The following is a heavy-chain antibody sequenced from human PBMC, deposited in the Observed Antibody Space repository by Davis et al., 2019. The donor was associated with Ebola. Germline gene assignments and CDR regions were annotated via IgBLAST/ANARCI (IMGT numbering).Heavy chain of an antibody. J-gene: IGHJ6*02. V-gene: IGHV1-3*01. CDR1: GYTFTSYG. CDR2: INAGNGNT. CDR3: ARGLGFLEWLSSVYYYYGMDV. Sequence: AASVKVSCKASGYTFTSYGISWVRQAPGQGLEWMGWINAGNGNTKYSQKFQGRVTITRDTSASTAYMELSSLRSEDTAVYYCARGLGFLEWLSSVYYYYGMDVWGQGTTVTVSS. D-gene: IGHD3-3*02.